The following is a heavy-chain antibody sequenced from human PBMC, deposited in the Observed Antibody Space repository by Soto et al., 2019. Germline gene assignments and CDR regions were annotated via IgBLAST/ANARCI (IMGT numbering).Heavy chain of an antibody. CDR1: GASISRYY. D-gene: IGHD3-10*01. CDR2: LYNTGST. V-gene: IGHV4-59*12. Sequence: SETLSLTCTVSGASISRYYWSWIRQSPGKGLEWIGYLYNTGSTIYNPSLKSRVTISVDRSKNQFSLKLSSVTAADTAVYYCASHMTYYYGSGRNYGMDVWGQGTTVTVSS. CDR3: ASHMTYYYGSGRNYGMDV. J-gene: IGHJ6*02.